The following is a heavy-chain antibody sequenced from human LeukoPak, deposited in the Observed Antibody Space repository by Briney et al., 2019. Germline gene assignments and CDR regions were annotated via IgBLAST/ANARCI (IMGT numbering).Heavy chain of an antibody. CDR2: INPNSGGT. V-gene: IGHV1-2*02. J-gene: IGHJ5*02. CDR3: ARTLYCSSTSCHQRWFDP. Sequence: ASVKVSCKASGYTFTAYYMHWVRQAPGQGLEWMGWINPNSGGTNYAQKFQGRVTMTGDTSISTAYMELSRLRSDDTAVYYCARTLYCSSTSCHQRWFDPWGQGTLVTVSS. CDR1: GYTFTAYY. D-gene: IGHD2-2*01.